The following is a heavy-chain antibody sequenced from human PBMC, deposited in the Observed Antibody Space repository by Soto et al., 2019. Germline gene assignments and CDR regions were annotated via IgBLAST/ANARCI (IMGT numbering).Heavy chain of an antibody. V-gene: IGHV3-23*01. Sequence: EVQLLESGGGLVQPGGSLRLSCAASGFTFSSYAMSWVRQAPGKGLEWVSAISGSGGSTYYADSVKGRFTISRYNSKNPLYLQMNSRRAEDTAVYYCARPRELRDAFDIWGQGTMVTVSS. CDR2: ISGSGGST. J-gene: IGHJ3*02. CDR3: ARPRELRDAFDI. CDR1: GFTFSSYA. D-gene: IGHD1-26*01.